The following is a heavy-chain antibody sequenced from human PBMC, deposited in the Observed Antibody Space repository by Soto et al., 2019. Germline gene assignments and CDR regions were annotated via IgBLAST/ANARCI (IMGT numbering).Heavy chain of an antibody. Sequence: PGGSLRLSCSASRFSLGTCAMTWGRQRPGKGLEWVSSMNGAGTSTSHADSVKGRFTTSRDSSKNTLYLEMNSLRGEDTAIYYCARGGADHYNYGLDVWRQGNTVTASS. CDR1: RFSLGTCA. J-gene: IGHJ6*02. CDR2: MNGAGTST. CDR3: ARGGADHYNYGLDV. D-gene: IGHD3-10*01. V-gene: IGHV3-23*01.